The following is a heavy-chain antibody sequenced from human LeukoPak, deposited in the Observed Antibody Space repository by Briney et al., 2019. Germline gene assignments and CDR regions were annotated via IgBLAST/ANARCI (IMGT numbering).Heavy chain of an antibody. V-gene: IGHV3-66*01. CDR1: GFTVSSNY. CDR2: IYSGGST. D-gene: IGHD3-22*01. Sequence: GGSLRLSCAASGFTVSSNYMSWVRQAPGKGLEWVSVIYSGGSTYYADSVKGRFTISRDNSKNTLYLQMNSLRAEDTAVYYCGRVGGGYYDSSGYFDYWGQGTLVTVSS. J-gene: IGHJ4*02. CDR3: GRVGGGYYDSSGYFDY.